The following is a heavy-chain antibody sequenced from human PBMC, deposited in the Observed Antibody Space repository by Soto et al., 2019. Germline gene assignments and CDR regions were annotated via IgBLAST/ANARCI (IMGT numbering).Heavy chain of an antibody. CDR2: IYYSGST. Sequence: LSLTCTVSCGSVSSGSYYWSWIRQPPGKGLEWIGYIYYSGSTNYNPSLKSRVTISVDTSKNQFSLKLSSVTAADTAVYYCARAREMATISAFDYWGQGTRVTVSS. CDR1: CGSVSSGSYY. CDR3: ARAREMATISAFDY. D-gene: IGHD5-12*01. V-gene: IGHV4-61*01. J-gene: IGHJ4*02.